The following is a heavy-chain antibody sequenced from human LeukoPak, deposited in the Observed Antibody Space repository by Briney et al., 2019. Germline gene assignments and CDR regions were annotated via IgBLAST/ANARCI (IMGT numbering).Heavy chain of an antibody. CDR3: ARGTNGWKGIDY. J-gene: IGHJ4*02. V-gene: IGHV3-74*01. Sequence: GGSLRLSCAAAGXTFSSYWMHWVRQAPGKGLVWVSKNSGDGKVTTYADSVKGRFTISRDNAKDTLYLQLNSLRAEDTAAYYCARGTNGWKGIDYWGQGPQVTVSS. CDR1: GXTFSSYW. CDR2: NSGDGKVT. D-gene: IGHD2-8*01.